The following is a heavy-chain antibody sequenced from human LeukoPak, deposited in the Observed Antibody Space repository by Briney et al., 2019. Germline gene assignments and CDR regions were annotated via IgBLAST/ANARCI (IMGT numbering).Heavy chain of an antibody. J-gene: IGHJ4*02. D-gene: IGHD6-19*01. CDR3: ARGWQWPKYYFDY. Sequence: ASVKVPCKASGGTFSSYAISWVRQAPGQGLEWMGGIIPIFGTANYAQKFQGRVTITADESTSTAYMELSSLRSGDTAVYYCARGWQWPKYYFDYWGQGTLVTVS. V-gene: IGHV1-69*13. CDR1: GGTFSSYA. CDR2: IIPIFGTA.